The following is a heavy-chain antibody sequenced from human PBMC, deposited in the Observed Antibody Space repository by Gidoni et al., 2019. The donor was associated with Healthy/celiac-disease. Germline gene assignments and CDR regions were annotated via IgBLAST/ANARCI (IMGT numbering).Heavy chain of an antibody. CDR3: ARAGRYYDSGLDY. J-gene: IGHJ4*02. Sequence: EVQLVESGGGLVQPGGSMGLYCAASGLPFSSYWMRWVRSEPGKGREGVANIKQDGSEKYYVDSVKGRFTISRANAKNSLYLQMNSLRAEDTAVYYCARAGRYYDSGLDYWGQGTLVTVSS. CDR2: IKQDGSEK. D-gene: IGHD3-22*01. CDR1: GLPFSSYW. V-gene: IGHV3-7*03.